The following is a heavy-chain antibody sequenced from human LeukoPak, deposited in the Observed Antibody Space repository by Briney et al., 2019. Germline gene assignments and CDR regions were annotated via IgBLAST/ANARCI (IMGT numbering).Heavy chain of an antibody. CDR3: ARDLGRAAVAGPLFDY. J-gene: IGHJ4*02. CDR2: ISSSSSYI. V-gene: IGHV3-21*01. Sequence: PGGSLRLSCAASGFTFSSYSMNWVRQAPGKGLEWVSSISSSSSYIYYADSVKGRFTISRDNAKNSLYLQMNSLRAEDTAVYYCARDLGRAAVAGPLFDYWGQGTLVTVSS. CDR1: GFTFSSYS. D-gene: IGHD6-19*01.